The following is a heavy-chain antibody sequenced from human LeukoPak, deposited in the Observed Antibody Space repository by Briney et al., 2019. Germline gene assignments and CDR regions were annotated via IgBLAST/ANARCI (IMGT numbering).Heavy chain of an antibody. J-gene: IGHJ6*02. D-gene: IGHD1-7*01. CDR2: ISYDGSNK. V-gene: IGHV3-30-3*01. CDR1: GFTFSSYA. CDR3: ASQLQEWYYYYGMDV. Sequence: PGRSLRLSCAASGFTFSSYAMHWVRQAPGKGPEWVAVISYDGSNKYYADSVKGRFTISRDNSKNTLYLQMNSLRAEDTAVYYCASQLQEWYYYYGMDVWGQGTTVTVSS.